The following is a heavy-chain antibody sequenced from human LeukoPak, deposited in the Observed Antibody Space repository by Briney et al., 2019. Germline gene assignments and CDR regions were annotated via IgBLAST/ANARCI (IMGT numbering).Heavy chain of an antibody. Sequence: TSETLSLTCTASGGSISSGSYYGSWIRQPAGKGLEWIGRIYTSGSTNYNPSLKSRVTISVDTSKNQFSQKLSSVTAADTAVYYCARSNYYDFWSATIADLDVWGKGTTVTVSS. CDR1: GGSISSGSYY. CDR2: IYTSGST. J-gene: IGHJ6*04. CDR3: ARSNYYDFWSATIADLDV. V-gene: IGHV4-61*02. D-gene: IGHD3-3*01.